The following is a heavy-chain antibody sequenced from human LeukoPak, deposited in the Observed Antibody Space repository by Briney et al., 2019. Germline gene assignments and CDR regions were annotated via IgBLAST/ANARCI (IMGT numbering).Heavy chain of an antibody. J-gene: IGHJ4*02. D-gene: IGHD2-15*01. CDR2: IYYSGST. CDR3: ARRVEARAPMDY. Sequence: SETLSLTCTVSGGSISSYYWSWIRQPPGKGLEWIGYIYYSGSTNYNPSLKSRVTISVDTSKNQFSLKLSSVTAADTAVYYCARRVEARAPMDYWGQGTLVTVSS. CDR1: GGSISSYY. V-gene: IGHV4-59*08.